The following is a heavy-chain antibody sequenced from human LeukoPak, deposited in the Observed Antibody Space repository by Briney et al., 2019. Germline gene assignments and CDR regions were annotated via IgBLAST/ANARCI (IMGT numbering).Heavy chain of an antibody. V-gene: IGHV3-23*01. CDR1: GFTFNNCA. CDR2: IDGSGSST. Sequence: GGSLRLSCAVSGFTFNNCAMSWVRQAPAKGLEWVSAIDGSGSSTYYADSVQGRFIISRDNSKNTLYLQMNSLKAEDTAAYYCAKYFYDSGSYSFDYWGQGALVTVSS. J-gene: IGHJ4*02. D-gene: IGHD3-10*01. CDR3: AKYFYDSGSYSFDY.